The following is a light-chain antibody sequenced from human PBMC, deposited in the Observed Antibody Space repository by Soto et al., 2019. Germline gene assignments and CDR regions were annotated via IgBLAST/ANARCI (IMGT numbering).Light chain of an antibody. J-gene: IGKJ2*02. CDR1: QSISSW. Sequence: DIQMTQSPSTLSASVGDRVTITCRASQSISSWLAWYQQKPGKAPKFLIYQASHLENGVPSRFSGSGSGTEFTLTISSLQPDDFATYYCQQYTSYPCTFGQGTKLEIK. V-gene: IGKV1-5*03. CDR3: QQYTSYPCT. CDR2: QAS.